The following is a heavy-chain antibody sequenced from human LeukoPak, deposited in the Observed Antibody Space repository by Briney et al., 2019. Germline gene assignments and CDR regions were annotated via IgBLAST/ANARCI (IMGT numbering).Heavy chain of an antibody. Sequence: GGSLRLSCAASGFSFSDYYMNWIRQAPGKGLEWISYISSGGNTIYYADSVKSRFTISRDNAKNSLLLQMNSLRAEDTAVYYCASVRYGDYVDYWGQGTLVTVSS. CDR2: ISSGGNTI. CDR3: ASVRYGDYVDY. V-gene: IGHV3-11*01. J-gene: IGHJ4*02. CDR1: GFSFSDYY. D-gene: IGHD4-17*01.